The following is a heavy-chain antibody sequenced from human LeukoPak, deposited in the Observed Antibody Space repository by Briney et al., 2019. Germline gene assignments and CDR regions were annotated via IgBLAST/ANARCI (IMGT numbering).Heavy chain of an antibody. J-gene: IGHJ4*02. V-gene: IGHV3-23*01. D-gene: IGHD3-22*01. CDR3: SRKYDSSGYFDY. Sequence: GGSLRLSCIASGVRLSGYAMSWVRQAPGKGLEWVSTISGGGDAAYYADSVKGRFTISRDNSKNTLYLQMNSLRAEDTAVYYCSRKYDSSGYFDYWGRGTLVTVSS. CDR2: ISGGGDAA. CDR1: GVRLSGYA.